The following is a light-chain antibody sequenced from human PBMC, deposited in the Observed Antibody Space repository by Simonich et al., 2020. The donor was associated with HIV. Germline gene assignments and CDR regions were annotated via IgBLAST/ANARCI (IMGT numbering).Light chain of an antibody. Sequence: DIVMTQSPATLSVSPGERATLSCRASQSVSSNVAWYQQRPGQAPRLLIYGASTRATGIPDRFSGSGSGTDFTLTISSLEPEDFAVYFCQQYGSSPITFGGGTKVEIK. CDR3: QQYGSSPIT. V-gene: IGKV3-20*01. CDR1: QSVSSN. J-gene: IGKJ4*01. CDR2: GAS.